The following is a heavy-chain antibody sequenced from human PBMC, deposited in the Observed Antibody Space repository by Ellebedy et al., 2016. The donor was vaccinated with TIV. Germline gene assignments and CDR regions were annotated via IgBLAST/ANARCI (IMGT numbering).Heavy chain of an antibody. Sequence: SETLSLTXAVYGGSFSGYYWSWIRQPPGKGLEWIGEINHSGNTNYNPSLKGRVTISVDTSKNQFSLKLTSVTAADMAVYSCARGRTPMVSKPSYFDSWGQGTLVTVSS. CDR2: INHSGNT. V-gene: IGHV4-34*01. J-gene: IGHJ4*02. D-gene: IGHD3-10*01. CDR3: ARGRTPMVSKPSYFDS. CDR1: GGSFSGYY.